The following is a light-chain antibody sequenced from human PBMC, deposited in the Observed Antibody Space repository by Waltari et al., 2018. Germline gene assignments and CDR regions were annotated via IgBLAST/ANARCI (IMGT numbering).Light chain of an antibody. J-gene: IGKJ1*01. V-gene: IGKV1-39*01. CDR3: QQSYSTPWT. CDR2: AAS. Sequence: DTQSTQTTSSLSASVGDRVTITCRASQSISSYLNWYQQKPGKAPKLLIYAASSLQSGVPSRFSGSGSGTDFTLTISSLQPEDFATYYCQQSYSTPWTFGQGTKVEIK. CDR1: QSISSY.